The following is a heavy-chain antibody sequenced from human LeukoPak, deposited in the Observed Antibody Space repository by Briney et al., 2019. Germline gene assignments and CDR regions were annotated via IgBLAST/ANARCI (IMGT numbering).Heavy chain of an antibody. CDR3: ARGRYSSSWYKGGAWFDP. CDR1: GGSFSGYY. CDR2: INHSGST. D-gene: IGHD6-13*01. Sequence: PSETLSLTCAVYGGSFSGYYWSWIRQPPGKGLEWIGEINHSGSTNYNPSLKGRVTISVDTSKNQFSLKLSSVTAADTAVYYCARGRYSSSWYKGGAWFDPWGQGTLVTVSS. V-gene: IGHV4-34*01. J-gene: IGHJ5*02.